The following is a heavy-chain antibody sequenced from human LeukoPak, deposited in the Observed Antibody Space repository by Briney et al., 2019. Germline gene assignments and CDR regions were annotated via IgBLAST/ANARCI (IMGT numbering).Heavy chain of an antibody. CDR1: GFTFSSYG. J-gene: IGHJ4*02. Sequence: GRSLRLSCAASGFTFSSYGMHWVRQAPGKGLEYVSAISSNGGSTYYANSVKGRFTISRDNSKNTLYLQMGSLRAEDMAVYYCARQYCTNGVCYMSTDYWGQGTLVTVSS. CDR2: ISSNGGST. CDR3: ARQYCTNGVCYMSTDY. D-gene: IGHD2-8*01. V-gene: IGHV3-64*01.